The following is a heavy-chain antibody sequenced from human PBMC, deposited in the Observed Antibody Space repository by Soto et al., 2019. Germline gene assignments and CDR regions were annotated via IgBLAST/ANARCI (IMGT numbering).Heavy chain of an antibody. CDR1: GFTFSSYS. CDR2: FRTGGDDGTT. CDR3: ARVGGYYRGSNGMDV. Sequence: EVQLLESGGGLVQPGGSLRLSCAASGFTFSSYSMSWVRQAPGKGLEWVSGFRTGGDDGTTYYADSVKGRFTISRDNAKNSLYLQMNSLRAEDTAVYYCARVGGYYRGSNGMDVWGQGTTVTVSS. J-gene: IGHJ6*02. D-gene: IGHD3-3*01. V-gene: IGHV3-23*01.